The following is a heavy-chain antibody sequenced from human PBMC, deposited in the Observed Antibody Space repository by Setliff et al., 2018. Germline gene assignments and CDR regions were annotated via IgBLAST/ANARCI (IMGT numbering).Heavy chain of an antibody. J-gene: IGHJ4*02. Sequence: GGSLRLSCAASGFSFSSYSMNWVRQAPGKGLEWVSYISSSSSPIDYADSVKGRFIISRDNAKNSLYLXXXSLRVEDTAVYYCVKVGIFGGGYFDFWGQGTPVTVSA. D-gene: IGHD3-3*01. CDR1: GFSFSSYS. CDR2: ISSSSSPI. CDR3: VKVGIFGGGYFDF. V-gene: IGHV3-48*01.